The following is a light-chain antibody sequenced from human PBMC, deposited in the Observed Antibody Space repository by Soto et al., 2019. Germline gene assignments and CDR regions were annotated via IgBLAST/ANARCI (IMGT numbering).Light chain of an antibody. J-gene: IGKJ3*01. Sequence: EIVVTQSPGILSVSPGDRATLSCRASQSVGSNLAWYQQKPGQAPTLLIYAASTRATGLPARFSGSGSGTDFTLTSSSLQSEDFAFYYCQEYSKWPLFTFGPGTRVDIK. CDR3: QEYSKWPLFT. CDR1: QSVGSN. V-gene: IGKV3-15*01. CDR2: AAS.